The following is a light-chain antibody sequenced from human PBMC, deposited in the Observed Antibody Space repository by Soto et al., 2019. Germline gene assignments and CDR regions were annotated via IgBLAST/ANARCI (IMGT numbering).Light chain of an antibody. CDR2: EVS. CDR3: SSYTTGTTHVV. J-gene: IGLJ2*01. V-gene: IGLV2-14*01. CDR1: SGDVGAYNY. Sequence: QSVLTQPASVSGSPGQSITISCTGTSGDVGAYNYVSWFQQHPGKAPKLMIYEVSNRPSGVSNRFSGSKSGNTASLTISGLQAEDEADHYCSSYTTGTTHVVFGGGTKLTVL.